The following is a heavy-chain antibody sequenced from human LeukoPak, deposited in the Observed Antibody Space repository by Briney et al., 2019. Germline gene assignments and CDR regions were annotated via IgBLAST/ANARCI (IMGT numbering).Heavy chain of an antibody. CDR3: ASRGVWFGELRSLDY. J-gene: IGHJ4*02. V-gene: IGHV3-7*01. CDR1: GFTFSNYW. Sequence: GGSLRLSCAASGFTFSNYWMSWVRQAPGKGLEWVANIKQDGSEKHYVDSVKGRFTISTDNAKNSMDLQMNSLRAEDTAVYYCASRGVWFGELRSLDYWGQGTLVTVSS. CDR2: IKQDGSEK. D-gene: IGHD3-10*01.